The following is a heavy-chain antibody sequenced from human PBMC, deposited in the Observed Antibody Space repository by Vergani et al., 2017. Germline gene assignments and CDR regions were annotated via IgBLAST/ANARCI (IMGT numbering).Heavy chain of an antibody. D-gene: IGHD1-1*01. J-gene: IGHJ1*01. CDR1: GFTFSSFA. V-gene: IGHV3-23*01. Sequence: EVQLLESGGGLVQPGGSLRLSCAASGFTFSSFAMSWVRQAPGNGLAWVSSIGVSGGGTFYADSVKGRFTISRDNSKSTLYLQLNSLRTEDTAVYYCATKSCGTPGCQIGYFREWVQGTLVTVSS. CDR3: ATKSCGTPGCQIGYFRE. CDR2: IGVSGGGT.